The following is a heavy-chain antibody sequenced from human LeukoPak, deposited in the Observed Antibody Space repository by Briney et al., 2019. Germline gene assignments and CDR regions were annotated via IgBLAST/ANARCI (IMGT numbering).Heavy chain of an antibody. Sequence: GPVKVSCKASGYTFTSNDINWVRQATGQGLEWMGWMNPNSGNTGYAQKFQGRVTITRDTSITTAYMEMSSLRSEDTAVYYCARVVGATAGIIRFDAWGQGTLVTVSS. CDR2: MNPNSGNT. CDR1: GYTFTSND. D-gene: IGHD1-26*01. V-gene: IGHV1-8*01. CDR3: ARVVGATAGIIRFDA. J-gene: IGHJ5*02.